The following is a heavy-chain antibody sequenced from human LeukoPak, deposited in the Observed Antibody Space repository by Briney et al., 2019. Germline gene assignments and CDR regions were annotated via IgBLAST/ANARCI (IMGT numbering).Heavy chain of an antibody. CDR3: ARDGELAARPYYYYYMDV. V-gene: IGHV1-69*13. J-gene: IGHJ6*03. CDR2: IIPIFGTA. Sequence: ASVTVSFKASGGTFSSYAISWVRQAPGQGLEWMGGIIPIFGTANYAQKFQGRVTITADESTSTAYMELSSLRSEDTAVYYCARDGELAARPYYYYYMDVWGKGTTVTVSS. CDR1: GGTFSSYA. D-gene: IGHD6-6*01.